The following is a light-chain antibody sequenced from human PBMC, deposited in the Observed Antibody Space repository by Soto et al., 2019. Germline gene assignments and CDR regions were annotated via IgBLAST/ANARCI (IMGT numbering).Light chain of an antibody. V-gene: IGKV3-11*01. J-gene: IGKJ4*01. CDR1: QSVGSY. CDR2: DAS. Sequence: EIVLIQSPATLSLSPGERATLSCRASQSVGSYLAWYQHKPGQAPRLLISDASNRATGIPARFSGSGSETDFTLTISSLEPEDSAGYYCQQRSNWPSITFGGGTKVEIK. CDR3: QQRSNWPSIT.